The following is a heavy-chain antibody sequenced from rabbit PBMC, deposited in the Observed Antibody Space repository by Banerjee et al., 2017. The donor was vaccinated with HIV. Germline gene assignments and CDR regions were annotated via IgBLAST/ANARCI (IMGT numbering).Heavy chain of an antibody. V-gene: IGHV1S40*01. J-gene: IGHJ4*01. CDR2: IGAGDGNR. CDR1: GFSFSSYYY. Sequence: QSLEESGGDLVKPGASLTLTCTASGFSFSSYYYMCWVRQAPGKGPEWVACIGAGDGNRDYASWAKGRFIISKTSSTTVTLQMTSLTAADTATYFCARGGIFYVGDLWGQGTLVTVS. D-gene: IGHD4-2*01. CDR3: ARGGIFYVGDL.